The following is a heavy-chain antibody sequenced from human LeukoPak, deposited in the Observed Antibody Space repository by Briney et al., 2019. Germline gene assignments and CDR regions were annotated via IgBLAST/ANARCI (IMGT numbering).Heavy chain of an antibody. D-gene: IGHD6-13*01. CDR2: INWNSAIV. CDR3: TRDISAQISATGYY. CDR1: GFRFDDFA. J-gene: IGHJ4*02. V-gene: IGHV3-9*01. Sequence: CLRLSCAASGFRFDDFAMHWVRQAPGKGLEWVSGINWNSAIVTYADSVRGRFTISRDNTKSSLHLQMTSLKPEDTAFYYCTRDISAQISATGYYWGQGNLVSVSS.